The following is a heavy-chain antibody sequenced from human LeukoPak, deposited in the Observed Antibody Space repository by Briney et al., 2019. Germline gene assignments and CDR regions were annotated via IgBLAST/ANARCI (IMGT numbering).Heavy chain of an antibody. J-gene: IGHJ4*02. V-gene: IGHV3-11*04. Sequence: GGSLRLSCAASGFTFSDYYMSWIRQAPGKGLEWVSSIIGNSQTKHYADSVKGRFTISRDNAKNSLYLQMNSLRAEDTAVYYCARDRDWNSGFDYWGQGTLVTVSS. CDR3: ARDRDWNSGFDY. CDR2: IIGNSQTK. CDR1: GFTFSDYY. D-gene: IGHD1-7*01.